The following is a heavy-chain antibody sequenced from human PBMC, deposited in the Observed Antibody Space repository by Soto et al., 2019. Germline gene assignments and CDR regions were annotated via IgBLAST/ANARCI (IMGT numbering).Heavy chain of an antibody. J-gene: IGHJ6*02. CDR3: ARGGRWFGELLRYYYYGMDV. V-gene: IGHV3-21*01. Sequence: GGSLRLSCAASGFTFSSYSMNWVRQAPGKGLEWVSSISSSSSYIYYADSVKGRFTISRDNAKNSLYLQMNSLRAEDTAVYYCARGGRWFGELLRYYYYGMDVWGQGTTVTVSS. CDR2: ISSSSSYI. D-gene: IGHD3-10*01. CDR1: GFTFSSYS.